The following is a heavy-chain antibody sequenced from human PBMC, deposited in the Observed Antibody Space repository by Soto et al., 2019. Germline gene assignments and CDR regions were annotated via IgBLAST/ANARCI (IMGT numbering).Heavy chain of an antibody. CDR2: IYWDDDK. D-gene: IGHD2-2*01. CDR1: GLSLSTSGVG. Sequence: SGPTLVNPTQTLTLTCTFSGLSLSTSGVGVGWIRQPPGKALEWLALIYWDDDKRYSPSLKSRLTITKDTSKNQVVLTMTNMDPVDTATYYCAHSCISTSCHGYNWFDPWGQGTLVTVSS. V-gene: IGHV2-5*02. CDR3: AHSCISTSCHGYNWFDP. J-gene: IGHJ5*02.